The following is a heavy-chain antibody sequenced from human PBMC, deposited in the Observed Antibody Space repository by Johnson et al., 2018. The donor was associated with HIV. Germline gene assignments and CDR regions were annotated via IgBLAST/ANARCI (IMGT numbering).Heavy chain of an antibody. CDR3: AKDLFYDPHAFDL. CDR1: GFTFSSYA. Sequence: MQLVESGGGLVQPGGSLRVSCAASGFTFSSYAMSWVRQAPGKGLEWVSTISGSGDNTYYADSVKGRFTISRDNSKNTLYLQMNSLRAEDTALYYCAKDLFYDPHAFDLWGQGAMVTVSS. D-gene: IGHD2/OR15-2a*01. V-gene: IGHV3-23*04. J-gene: IGHJ3*01. CDR2: ISGSGDNT.